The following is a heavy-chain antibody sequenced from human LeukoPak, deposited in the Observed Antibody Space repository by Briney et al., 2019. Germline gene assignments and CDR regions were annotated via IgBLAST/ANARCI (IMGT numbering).Heavy chain of an antibody. J-gene: IGHJ4*02. CDR1: GYTFTGYY. CDR3: ARDKEWELPNFDY. V-gene: IGHV1-2*02. Sequence: ASVKVSCKASGYTFTGYYMHWVRQAPGQGLEWMGWINPNSGGTNYAQKFQGRVTMTRDTSISTAYMELSRLRSGDTAVYYCARDKEWELPNFDYWGQGTLVTVSA. D-gene: IGHD1-26*01. CDR2: INPNSGGT.